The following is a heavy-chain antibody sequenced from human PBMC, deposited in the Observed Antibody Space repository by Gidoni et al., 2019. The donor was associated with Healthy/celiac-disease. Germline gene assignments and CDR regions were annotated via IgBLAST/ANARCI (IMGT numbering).Heavy chain of an antibody. CDR2: IYYSGST. CDR1: GGSIISSSYY. D-gene: IGHD1-26*01. J-gene: IGHJ4*02. Sequence: QLQLQESGPGLVKPSETLSLTCTVSGGSIISSSYYWGWIRQPPGKGLEWIGSIYYSGSTYYNPALKSRVTISVDTSKNQFSLKLSSVTAADTAVYYCARESGSYYLSSFDYWGQGTLVTVSS. CDR3: ARESGSYYLSSFDY. V-gene: IGHV4-39*02.